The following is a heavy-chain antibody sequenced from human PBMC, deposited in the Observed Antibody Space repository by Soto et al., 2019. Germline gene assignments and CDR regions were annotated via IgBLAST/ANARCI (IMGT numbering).Heavy chain of an antibody. CDR1: GGSISSYY. CDR3: AREGIRVGYYYYGMDV. V-gene: IGHV4-59*01. D-gene: IGHD5-18*01. CDR2: IYYSGST. J-gene: IGHJ6*02. Sequence: SETLSLTCTVSGGSISSYYWSWIRQPPGKGLEWIGYIYYSGSTNYNPSLKSRVTISVDTSKSQFSLKLSSVTAADTAVYYCAREGIRVGYYYYGMDVWGQGTTVTVSS.